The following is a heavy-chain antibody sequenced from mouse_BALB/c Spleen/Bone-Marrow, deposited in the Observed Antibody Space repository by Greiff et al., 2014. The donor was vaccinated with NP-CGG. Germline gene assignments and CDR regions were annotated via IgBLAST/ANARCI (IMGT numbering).Heavy chain of an antibody. Sequence: VQLVESGPGLVAPSQSLSITCTVSGFSLTNYGVYWVRQPPGKGLEWLGVIWAGGSTNYNSALMSRLTISKDNSKSQVFLKMSSLQTDDTAMYYCASYYRYDGAYWGQGTLVTVSA. V-gene: IGHV2-9*02. D-gene: IGHD2-14*01. J-gene: IGHJ3*01. CDR1: GFSLTNYG. CDR3: ASYYRYDGAY. CDR2: IWAGGST.